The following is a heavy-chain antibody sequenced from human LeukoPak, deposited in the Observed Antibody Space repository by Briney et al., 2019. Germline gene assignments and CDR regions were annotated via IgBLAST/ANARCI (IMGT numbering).Heavy chain of an antibody. CDR3: AKDAGSTGVNWFDP. CDR2: ISWNSGSI. J-gene: IGHJ5*02. Sequence: PGGSLRLSCAASGFTFDDYAMHWVRQAPGKGLEWVSGISWNSGSIGYADSVKGRFTISRDNAKNSLYLQMNSLRAEDMGLYYCAKDAGSTGVNWFDPWGQGTLVTVSS. V-gene: IGHV3-9*03. CDR1: GFTFDDYA. D-gene: IGHD4-23*01.